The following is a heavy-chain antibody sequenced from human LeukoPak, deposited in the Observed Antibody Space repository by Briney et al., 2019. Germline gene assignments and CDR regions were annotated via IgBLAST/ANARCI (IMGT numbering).Heavy chain of an antibody. CDR1: GCSFSSSSYY. CDR2: IYHSGST. J-gene: IGHJ4*02. CDR3: ARGSQSTYDSSGYYYRGVFDY. D-gene: IGHD3-22*01. Sequence: SETLSLTCTVSGCSFSSSSYYWGWNRQPPGKGLEWIGSIYHSGSTYYNPSLKSRVTISVDTSKNQFSLKLSSVTAADTAVYYCARGSQSTYDSSGYYYRGVFDYWGQGTLVTVSS. V-gene: IGHV4-39*07.